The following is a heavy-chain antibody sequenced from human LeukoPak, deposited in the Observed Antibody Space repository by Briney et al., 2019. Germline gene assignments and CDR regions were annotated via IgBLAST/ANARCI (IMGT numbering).Heavy chain of an antibody. Sequence: ASVKVSCKASGYTFTGYYMPWVRQAPGQGLEWMGWINPNSGGTNYAQKFQGRVTMTRDTSISTAYMELSRLRSDDTAVYYCARGDCSSTSCYAGSMDDTRYYYYYMDVWGKGTTVTVSS. D-gene: IGHD2-2*01. CDR2: INPNSGGT. J-gene: IGHJ6*03. CDR1: GYTFTGYY. V-gene: IGHV1-2*02. CDR3: ARGDCSSTSCYAGSMDDTRYYYYYMDV.